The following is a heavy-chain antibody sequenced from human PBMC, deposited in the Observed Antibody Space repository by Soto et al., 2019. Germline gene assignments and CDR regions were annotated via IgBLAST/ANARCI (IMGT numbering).Heavy chain of an antibody. Sequence: QVDLVQSGPEVRKPGASVNVSCKASGYTSSTYGISWVRQAPGQGLEWMGWISAYNHYTNYAQKFQGRVTMTTDTSTNTAYMELRSLRSGDTAMYFCARVGPSREVPYPFEYWGQGTLVTVSS. CDR1: GYTSSTYG. V-gene: IGHV1-18*01. CDR2: ISAYNHYT. CDR3: ARVGPSREVPYPFEY. D-gene: IGHD1-26*01. J-gene: IGHJ4*02.